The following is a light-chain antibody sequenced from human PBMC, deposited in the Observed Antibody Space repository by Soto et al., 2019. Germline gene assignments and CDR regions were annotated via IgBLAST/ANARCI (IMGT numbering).Light chain of an antibody. CDR2: AAS. J-gene: IGKJ3*01. CDR3: QQGYRFPRT. V-gene: IGKV1-39*01. CDR1: QTIGTY. Sequence: DIQMTQSPSSLSASVGDRITITCRASQTIGTYLSWYNQRPGKAPKLLIYAASTLQRGAPSRFSGSGSGTVFTLTISSLHPEDFATYYCQQGYRFPRTFGTGT.